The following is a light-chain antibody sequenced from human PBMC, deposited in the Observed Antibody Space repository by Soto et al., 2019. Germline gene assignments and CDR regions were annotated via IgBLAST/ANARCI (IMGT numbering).Light chain of an antibody. V-gene: IGKV3-15*01. Sequence: ELVMKPSXAPVSVSPGASSPISGRASQSVDHNLAWYQQKPGQGHRLLIHGASTRATGIPARFSGSGSGTEFTLTISSLQSEELAIYYCQRQSNWPRTFGQGTKVDI. CDR3: QRQSNWPRT. CDR2: GAS. J-gene: IGKJ1*01. CDR1: QSVDHN.